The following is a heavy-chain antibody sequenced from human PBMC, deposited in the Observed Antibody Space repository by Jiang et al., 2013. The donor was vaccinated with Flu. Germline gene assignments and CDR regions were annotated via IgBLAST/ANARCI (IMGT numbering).Heavy chain of an antibody. D-gene: IGHD6-19*01. CDR1: GGSFSDYY. CDR3: ASRDLSGWFPSDF. J-gene: IGHJ4*02. V-gene: IGHV4-34*01. Sequence: LLKPSETLSLICAVHGGSFSDYYWSWVRQPPGKGLEWIGEINHSGNAYYNAALKSRVTMSVDTSRRQISLQMSSVTAADTAVYYCASRDLSGWFPSDFWGQGTLVTVSS. CDR2: INHSGNA.